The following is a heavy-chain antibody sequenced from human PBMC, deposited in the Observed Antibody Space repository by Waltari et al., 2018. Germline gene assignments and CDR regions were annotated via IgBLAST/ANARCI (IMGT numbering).Heavy chain of an antibody. CDR3: AKGLSGRIAAAGLDY. CDR2: ISWNSGSI. D-gene: IGHD6-13*01. J-gene: IGHJ4*02. Sequence: EVQLVESGGGLVQPGRSLRLSCAASGFTFDDYAMHWVRQAPGKGLEWVSGISWNSGSIGYADSVKGRFTISRDNAKNSLYLQMNSLRAEDMALYYCAKGLSGRIAAAGLDYWGQGTLVIVSS. V-gene: IGHV3-9*03. CDR1: GFTFDDYA.